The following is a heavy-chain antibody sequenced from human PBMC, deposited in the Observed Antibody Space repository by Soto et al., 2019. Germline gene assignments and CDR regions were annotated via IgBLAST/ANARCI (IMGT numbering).Heavy chain of an antibody. Sequence: QVQLQESGPGLVKPSQTLSLTCTVSGGSISSGGYYWSWIRQHPGKGLEWIGYIYYSGSTYYNPSLKRGVTISVDTSKIQFSLQLRSVTSADTAVYYCARSSTSANYFDYWGQGTLVTVSS. CDR2: IYYSGST. J-gene: IGHJ4*02. CDR1: GGSISSGGYY. CDR3: ARSSTSANYFDY. D-gene: IGHD2-2*01. V-gene: IGHV4-31*03.